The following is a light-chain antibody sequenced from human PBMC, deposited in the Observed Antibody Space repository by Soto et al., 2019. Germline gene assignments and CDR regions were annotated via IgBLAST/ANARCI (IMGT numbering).Light chain of an antibody. CDR3: AAWDDSLNGLV. V-gene: IGLV1-44*01. Sequence: QSVLTQRPSASGTPGQRVTISCSGSSSNIGSNTVNWYQQLPGTAPKLLIYSNNQRPSGVPDRFSGSKSGTSASLAISGLQSEDEADYYCAAWDDSLNGLVLGGGTKLTVL. CDR2: SNN. CDR1: SSNIGSNT. J-gene: IGLJ2*01.